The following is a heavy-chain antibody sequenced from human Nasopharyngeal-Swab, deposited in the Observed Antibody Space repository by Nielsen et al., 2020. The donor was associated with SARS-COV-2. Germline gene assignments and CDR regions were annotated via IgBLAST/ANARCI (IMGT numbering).Heavy chain of an antibody. V-gene: IGHV3-23*01. CDR3: AKGRYYDILTGYNY. D-gene: IGHD3-9*01. CDR1: GFTFSSYA. Sequence: GESLKISCAASGFTFSSYAMTWVRQAPGKGLAWVSAISGSGGTTFYADSVKGRFTISRDNSKNTLFLQMNSLRAEDTAVYYCAKGRYYDILTGYNYWGRGTLVTVSS. J-gene: IGHJ4*02. CDR2: ISGSGGTT.